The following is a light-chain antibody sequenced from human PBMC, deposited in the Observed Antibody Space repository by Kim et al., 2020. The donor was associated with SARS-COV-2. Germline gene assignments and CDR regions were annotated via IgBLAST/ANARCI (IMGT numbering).Light chain of an antibody. Sequence: QSVLTQPPSVSGAPGQRVTISCTGNTTNIGGGFDTHWYQQLPGTAPKLLIYDEKYRLSGVPDRFSGSKSGPSASLAITGLQAEDEADYYCQSYDSSLSASVFGGGTQLTVL. CDR3: QSYDSSLSASV. J-gene: IGLJ3*02. CDR2: DEK. CDR1: TTNIGGGFD. V-gene: IGLV1-40*01.